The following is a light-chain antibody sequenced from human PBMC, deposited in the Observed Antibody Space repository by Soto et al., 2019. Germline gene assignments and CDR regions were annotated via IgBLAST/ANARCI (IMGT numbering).Light chain of an antibody. CDR3: SSYTSSSNHVV. V-gene: IGLV2-14*01. J-gene: IGLJ2*01. CDR1: SSDVGGYNY. Sequence: QSALTQPASVSGSPGQSITISCTGTSSDVGGYNYVSWYQQHPGKAPKLMIYEVSNRPSGVSNRFSGSKSGNTASLTISGLQAEYEADYYCSSYTSSSNHVVFGGGTKLTVL. CDR2: EVS.